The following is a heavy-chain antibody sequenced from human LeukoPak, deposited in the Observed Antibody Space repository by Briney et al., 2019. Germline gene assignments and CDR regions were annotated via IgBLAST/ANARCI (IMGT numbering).Heavy chain of an antibody. V-gene: IGHV3-48*03. J-gene: IGHJ4*02. CDR2: ISSSGSTI. D-gene: IGHD3-9*01. Sequence: GSLRLFCAASGFTFSSYEMNWVRQAPGKGLEWVSYISSSGSTIYYADSVKGRFTISRDNAKNSLYLQMNSLRAEDTAVYYCARDRRHFITISEIDYWGQGTLVTVSS. CDR1: GFTFSSYE. CDR3: ARDRRHFITISEIDY.